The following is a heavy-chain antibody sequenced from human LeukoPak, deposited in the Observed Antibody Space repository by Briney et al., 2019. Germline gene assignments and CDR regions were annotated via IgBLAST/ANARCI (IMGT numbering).Heavy chain of an antibody. CDR3: ARDGFTKWYGGSSSCAYMDV. D-gene: IGHD2-2*01. Sequence: GGSLRLSCAASGFTFSAYVIHWVRQAPGKGLEWVAFISYDGSEKYYADSVKCRFTISRDNSKNTLYLQMNSRRSEDTAVYYCARDGFTKWYGGSSSCAYMDVWGKGPRSPSP. CDR2: ISYDGSEK. J-gene: IGHJ6*03. CDR1: GFTFSAYV. V-gene: IGHV3-30*01.